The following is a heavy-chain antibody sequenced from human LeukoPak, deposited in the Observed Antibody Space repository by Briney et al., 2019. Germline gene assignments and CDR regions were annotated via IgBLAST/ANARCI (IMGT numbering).Heavy chain of an antibody. V-gene: IGHV1-69*08. CDR2: ITPVINTA. J-gene: IGHJ5*02. Sequence: SVKVSCKTSGGTFLSHTFSWVRQAPGQGLEWMGKITPVINTANYAQTFQGRGSIYADKSTTTVYKDLSGLRPDDTAVYYCARVNLRGSNYNWFDPWGQGTRVTVSS. CDR3: ARVNLRGSNYNWFDP. CDR1: GGTFLSHT. D-gene: IGHD1-26*01.